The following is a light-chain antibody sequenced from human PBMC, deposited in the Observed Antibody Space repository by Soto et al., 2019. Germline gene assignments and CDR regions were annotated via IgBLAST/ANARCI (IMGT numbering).Light chain of an antibody. V-gene: IGKV2-28*01. CDR2: LGS. CDR1: QSLLHRNGYTY. J-gene: IGKJ4*01. Sequence: DIVMTQSPLSLPVTPGEPASISCRSSQSLLHRNGYTYLDWYLQKPGQSPQLLIYLGSNRASGVPDRFGGSGSGTDFTLKISRVEAEDVGVYYCMPSLHSHSFGGGTKVEIK. CDR3: MPSLHSHS.